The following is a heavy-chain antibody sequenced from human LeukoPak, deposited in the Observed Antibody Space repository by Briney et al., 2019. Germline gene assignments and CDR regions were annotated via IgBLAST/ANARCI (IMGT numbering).Heavy chain of an antibody. Sequence: GASVKVSCKASGYTFTSYYMHWVRQAPGQGLEWMGIINPSGGSTSYAQKFQGRVTMTRDTSTSTVYMELSSLRSEDTAVYYCARQVRITGTMGGNWFDPWGQGTLVTVSS. J-gene: IGHJ5*02. D-gene: IGHD1-7*01. CDR1: GYTFTSYY. CDR3: ARQVRITGTMGGNWFDP. V-gene: IGHV1-46*01. CDR2: INPSGGST.